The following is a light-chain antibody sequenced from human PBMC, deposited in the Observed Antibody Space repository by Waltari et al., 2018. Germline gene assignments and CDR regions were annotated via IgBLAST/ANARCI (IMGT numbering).Light chain of an antibody. Sequence: QSLLTQPPSASGTPGQRVPIPCSGSTPRIGRQGVNWYQQPPRPAPPPLIFNNNQRPSGVPDRFSGSKSGTSASLAISGLQSEDEADYYCAAWDDSLNGWVFGGGTKVTVL. CDR1: TPRIGRQG. J-gene: IGLJ3*02. V-gene: IGLV1-44*01. CDR3: AAWDDSLNGWV. CDR2: NNN.